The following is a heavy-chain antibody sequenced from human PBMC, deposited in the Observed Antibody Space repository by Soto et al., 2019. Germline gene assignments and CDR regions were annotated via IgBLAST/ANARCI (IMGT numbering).Heavy chain of an antibody. CDR2: ISAYNGKT. CDR3: ACDTGGLDWLFTQTFDH. Sequence: ASVKVSCKASGYTFTSYGISGERQAPGQGLEWMGWISAYNGKTNYAQKLQGGVTMTTDTSTSTAYMELRSLRSDDKAGYYCACDTGGLDWLFTQTFDHWCQRPLVTLSS. D-gene: IGHD3-9*01. CDR1: GYTFTSYG. J-gene: IGHJ4*02. V-gene: IGHV1-18*01.